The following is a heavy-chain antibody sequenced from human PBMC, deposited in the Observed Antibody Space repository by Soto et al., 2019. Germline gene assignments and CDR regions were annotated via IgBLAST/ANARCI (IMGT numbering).Heavy chain of an antibody. CDR2: LNPNSGGT. V-gene: IGHV1-2*02. J-gene: IGHJ4*02. Sequence: QVQLVQSGADVKKPRASVQVSCKTSGYTFSGYFMHWLRQAPGQGLEWMGWLNPNSGGTDYAQNFQGRVSMTWDTSISTAYMELSRLRSDDTSIYYCARGYYSSSWRVFDYWGQGTLVTVSS. CDR1: GYTFSGYF. D-gene: IGHD6-13*01. CDR3: ARGYYSSSWRVFDY.